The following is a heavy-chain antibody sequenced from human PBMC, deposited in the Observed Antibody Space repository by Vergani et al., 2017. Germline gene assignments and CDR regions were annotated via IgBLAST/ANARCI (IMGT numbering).Heavy chain of an antibody. Sequence: QVQLVESGGGLVKPGGSLRLSCTASGFFFSDYYMSWLRQAPGKGLEWISYIASSDTTVYYADSVKGRFTISRDNAKNSLYLEMNSLRAEDTAVYYCARDYLDFSGSGSPYYFDHWGQGILVTVSS. V-gene: IGHV3-11*04. CDR1: GFFFSDYY. CDR3: ARDYLDFSGSGSPYYFDH. CDR2: IASSDTTV. D-gene: IGHD3-10*01. J-gene: IGHJ4*02.